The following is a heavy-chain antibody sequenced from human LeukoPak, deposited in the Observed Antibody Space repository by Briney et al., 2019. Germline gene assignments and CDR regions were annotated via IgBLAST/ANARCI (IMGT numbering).Heavy chain of an antibody. Sequence: GGSLRLSCAASGFTFDDYVMNWVRQAPGKGLEWVSGISWNSGTIGYVDSVKGRFTISRDNAKNSLYLQMNSLRAEDTAVYYCARVRTVTPYYGMDVWGQGTTVTVSS. J-gene: IGHJ6*02. CDR2: ISWNSGTI. CDR1: GFTFDDYV. V-gene: IGHV3-9*01. D-gene: IGHD4-17*01. CDR3: ARVRTVTPYYGMDV.